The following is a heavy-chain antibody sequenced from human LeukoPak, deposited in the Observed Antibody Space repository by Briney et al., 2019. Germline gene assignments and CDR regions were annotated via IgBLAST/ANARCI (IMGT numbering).Heavy chain of an antibody. Sequence: GGSLRLPCAASGFTFSSYEMNWVRQAPGKGLEWVSYISSSGSTIYYADSVKGRFTISRDNAKNSLYLQMNSLRAEDTAVYYCARDRINLTYCGGDCYSAFDIWGQGTMVTVSS. D-gene: IGHD2-21*02. CDR1: GFTFSSYE. CDR2: ISSSGSTI. CDR3: ARDRINLTYCGGDCYSAFDI. J-gene: IGHJ3*02. V-gene: IGHV3-48*03.